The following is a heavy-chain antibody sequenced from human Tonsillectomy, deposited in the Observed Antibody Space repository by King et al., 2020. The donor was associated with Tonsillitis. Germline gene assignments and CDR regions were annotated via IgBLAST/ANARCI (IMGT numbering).Heavy chain of an antibody. V-gene: IGHV4-34*01. Sequence: VQLQQWGAGLLKPSETLSLTCAVYGGSFSGYSWSWIRQPPGKGLEWIGEINHSGITNYNPSLKSRVTMSVDTSKNQFSLKLSSVTAADTDVYYCATSTTYHSPDCSSSSCPNWFDPWGQGTLVTVSS. CDR2: INHSGIT. D-gene: IGHD2-2*01. CDR3: ATSTTYHSPDCSSSSCPNWFDP. J-gene: IGHJ5*02. CDR1: GGSFSGYS.